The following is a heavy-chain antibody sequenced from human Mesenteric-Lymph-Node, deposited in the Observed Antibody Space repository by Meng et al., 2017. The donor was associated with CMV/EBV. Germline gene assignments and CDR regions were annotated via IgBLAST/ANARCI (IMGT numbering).Heavy chain of an antibody. CDR2: IYDSGRT. CDR3: ARGTNDFDS. V-gene: IGHV4-31*03. D-gene: IGHD1/OR15-1a*01. Sequence: LTCSVSGGSINSGSYFWSWIRQHPGKGLEWIGYIYDSGRTFYNPSLKSRVTMSVDTSKIQFSLKLSSVTAADTAVYYCARGTNDFDSWGQGTLVTVSS. CDR1: GGSINSGSYF. J-gene: IGHJ4*02.